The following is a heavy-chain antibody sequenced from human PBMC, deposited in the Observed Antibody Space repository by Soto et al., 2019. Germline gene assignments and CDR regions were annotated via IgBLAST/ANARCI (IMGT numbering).Heavy chain of an antibody. V-gene: IGHV4-31*03. D-gene: IGHD5-18*01. J-gene: IGHJ4*02. CDR1: GGSISSGGYY. CDR2: IYYSGST. CDR3: ARDLGPAMVDY. Sequence: QVQLQESGPGLVKPSQTLSLTCTVSGGSISSGGYYWSWIRQHPGKGLEWIGYIYYSGSTNYNPPLKSRVTIPLDTPKNHFSLKLSSVTAAATAVYYCARDLGPAMVDYWGQGTLVTVSS.